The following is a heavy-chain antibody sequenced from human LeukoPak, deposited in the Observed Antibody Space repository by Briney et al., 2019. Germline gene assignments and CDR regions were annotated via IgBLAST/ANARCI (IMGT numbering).Heavy chain of an antibody. CDR3: AGRAARFFDY. CDR1: GDSLNSYY. V-gene: IGHV4-59*01. Sequence: SETLSLTCTVSGDSLNSYYWSWVRQPPGEGLQWIGYIFYSGSSNYNASLRSRVAISVDTSKNQFSLKLTSVTAADTAVYYCAGRAARFFDYWGQGILVTVSS. CDR2: IFYSGSS. D-gene: IGHD6-25*01. J-gene: IGHJ4*02.